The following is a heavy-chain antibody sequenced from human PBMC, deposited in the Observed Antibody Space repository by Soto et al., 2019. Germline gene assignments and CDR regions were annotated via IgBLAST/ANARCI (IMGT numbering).Heavy chain of an antibody. V-gene: IGHV1-2*02. J-gene: IGHJ5*02. D-gene: IGHD6-19*01. CDR1: GYTFTDYY. CDR3: ARRVAVSNTVLFDR. CDR2: FNPNTGDT. Sequence: ASVKVSCKASGYTFTDYYIHWARQAPGQGLEWMGWFNPNTGDTVYAQKFQGRVTMTRDTSISTAYMELSRLRADDATLYYCARRVAVSNTVLFDRWWQGTRGTVSS.